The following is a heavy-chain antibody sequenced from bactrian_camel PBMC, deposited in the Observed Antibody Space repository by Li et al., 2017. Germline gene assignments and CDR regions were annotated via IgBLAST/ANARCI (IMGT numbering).Heavy chain of an antibody. Sequence: HVQLVESGGGSVQPGGSLRLSCAVSGTIARHFCMGWFRQAPGKDREGVATIYDGDLGTHVYYADSVKGRFTLSKDSAKSTLYLEMRSLRPEDTATYFCAHIPLSCMTPKELLAGIEFGTAGQGTQVTVSS. D-gene: IGHD3*01. J-gene: IGHJ6*01. V-gene: IGHV3S54*01. CDR2: IYDGDLGTHV. CDR1: GTIARHFC.